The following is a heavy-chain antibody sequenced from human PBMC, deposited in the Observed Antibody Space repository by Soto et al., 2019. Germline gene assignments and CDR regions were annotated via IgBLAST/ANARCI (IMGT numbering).Heavy chain of an antibody. CDR3: ARGRRITYYDFWSGYFPSDY. Sequence: QVQLVQSGAEVKKPGASVKVSCKASGYTFTSYDINWVRQATGQGLEWMGWMNPNSGNTGYAQKFQGRVTMTRNTSISTAYMELSSLRSEDTAVYYCARGRRITYYDFWSGYFPSDYWDQRTLVTVSS. V-gene: IGHV1-8*01. J-gene: IGHJ4*02. D-gene: IGHD3-3*01. CDR1: GYTFTSYD. CDR2: MNPNSGNT.